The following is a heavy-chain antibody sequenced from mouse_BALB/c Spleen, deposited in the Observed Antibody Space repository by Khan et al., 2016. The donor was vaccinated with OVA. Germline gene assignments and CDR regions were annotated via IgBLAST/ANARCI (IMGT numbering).Heavy chain of an antibody. J-gene: IGHJ4*01. CDR2: ISNGGGST. D-gene: IGHD1-3*01. CDR1: GFTFSDYY. V-gene: IGHV5-12*02. Sequence: EVELVESGGGLVQPGGSLKLSCATSGFTFSDYYMYWVRQTPEKRLEWVAYISNGGGSTYYPDTVKGRFTISRDNAKNTLYLQMSRLKSEDTAMXYGARQLNGAMDYWGQGTSVTVSS. CDR3: ARQLNGAMDY.